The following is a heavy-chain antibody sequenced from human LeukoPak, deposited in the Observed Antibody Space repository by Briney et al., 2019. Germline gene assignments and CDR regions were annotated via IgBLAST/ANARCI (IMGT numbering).Heavy chain of an antibody. D-gene: IGHD3-10*01. J-gene: IGHJ4*02. CDR2: FCLVGSNK. CDR1: GFTFSSYG. CDR3: ARVLGYYGSGSYYPPLDY. Sequence: RTGGSLRLSCAASGFTFSSYGMHWVRQAPGKGLEWVAVFCLVGSNKYYADSVKGRFTISRDNSKNTLYLQMNSLRAEDTAVYYCARVLGYYGSGSYYPPLDYWGQGTLVTVSS. V-gene: IGHV3-33*01.